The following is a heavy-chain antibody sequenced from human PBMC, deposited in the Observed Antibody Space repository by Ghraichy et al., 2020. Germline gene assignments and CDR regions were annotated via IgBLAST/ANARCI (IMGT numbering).Heavy chain of an antibody. CDR3: ARDFPEIVGATVG. CDR2: IKQDGSEK. D-gene: IGHD1-26*01. Sequence: GGSLRLSCAASGFTFSSYWMSWVRQAPGKGLEWVANIKQDGSEKYYVDSVKGRFTISRDNAKNSLYLQMNSLRAEDTAVYYCARDFPEIVGATVGWGQGTLVTVSS. V-gene: IGHV3-7*01. CDR1: GFTFSSYW. J-gene: IGHJ4*02.